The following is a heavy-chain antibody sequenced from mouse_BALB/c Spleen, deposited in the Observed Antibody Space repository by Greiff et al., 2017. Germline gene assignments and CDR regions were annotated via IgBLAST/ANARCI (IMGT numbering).Heavy chain of an antibody. CDR1: GYSFTSYW. D-gene: IGHD1-1*01. J-gene: IGHJ1*01. Sequence: QVQLKESGPQLVRPGASVKISCKASGYSFTSYWMHWVKQRPGQGLEWIGMIDPSDSETRLNQKFKDKATLTVDKSSSTAYMQLSSPTSEDSAVYYCARGGYYGDWYFDVWGAGTTVTVSS. CDR3: ARGGYYGDWYFDV. V-gene: IGHV1S126*01. CDR2: IDPSDSET.